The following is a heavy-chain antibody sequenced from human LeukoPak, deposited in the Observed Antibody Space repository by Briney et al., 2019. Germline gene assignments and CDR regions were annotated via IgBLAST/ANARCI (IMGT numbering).Heavy chain of an antibody. Sequence: SETLSLTCAVYGGSFSGYYWSWIRQPPGRGLEWIGEINHSGSTNYNPSLKSRVTISVDTSKNQFSLKLSSVTAADTAVYYCARGRGFFDYWGQGTLVTVSS. V-gene: IGHV4-34*01. CDR3: ARGRGFFDY. CDR2: INHSGST. J-gene: IGHJ4*02. CDR1: GGSFSGYY. D-gene: IGHD3-10*01.